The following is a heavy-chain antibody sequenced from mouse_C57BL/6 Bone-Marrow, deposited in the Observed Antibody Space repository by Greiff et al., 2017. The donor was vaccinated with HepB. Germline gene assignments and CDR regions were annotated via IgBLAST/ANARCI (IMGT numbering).Heavy chain of an antibody. Sequence: EVKVVESGGGLVQPGGSLSLSCAASGFTFTDYYMSWVRQPPGKALEWLGFIRNKANGYTTEYSASVKGRFTISRDNSQSILYLQMNALRAEDSATYYCARYGYYGSRESLYYYAMDYWGQGTSVTVSS. CDR1: GFTFTDYY. D-gene: IGHD1-1*01. J-gene: IGHJ4*01. CDR3: ARYGYYGSRESLYYYAMDY. CDR2: IRNKANGYTT. V-gene: IGHV7-3*01.